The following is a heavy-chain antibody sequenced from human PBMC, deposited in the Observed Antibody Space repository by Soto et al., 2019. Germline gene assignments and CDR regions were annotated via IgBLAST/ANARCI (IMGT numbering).Heavy chain of an antibody. Sequence: SETLSLTCTVSGGSIRSYDWSWFRQSPGKRMEWIGYVHHSWGSSYNPSLQSRVAISLDTSKSQLSLKVTSVTATDTAVYYCARQGFGPLHGLVDVWGQGTTVTVSS. J-gene: IGHJ6*02. CDR3: ARQGFGPLHGLVDV. D-gene: IGHD3-10*01. CDR1: GGSIRSYD. CDR2: VHHSWGS. V-gene: IGHV4-59*08.